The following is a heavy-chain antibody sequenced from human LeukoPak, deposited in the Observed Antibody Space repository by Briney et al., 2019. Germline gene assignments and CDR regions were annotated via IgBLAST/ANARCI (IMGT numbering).Heavy chain of an antibody. Sequence: SEIQSLTCTVSGGSINSYYWSWIRQPPGKGLEWIGYISYSGSTNYNPSHKGRVTISVDTSKSQFSLKLSSVTAADTAVYYCARQQYSSSGYRIDYWGKGTPVSSSS. CDR3: ARQQYSSSGYRIDY. D-gene: IGHD6-13*01. V-gene: IGHV4-59*01. CDR1: GGSINSYY. J-gene: IGHJ4*02. CDR2: ISYSGST.